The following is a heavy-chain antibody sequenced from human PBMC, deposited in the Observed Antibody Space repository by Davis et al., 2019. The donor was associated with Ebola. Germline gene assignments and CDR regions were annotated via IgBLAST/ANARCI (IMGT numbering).Heavy chain of an antibody. V-gene: IGHV4-4*07. CDR2: FYTSGSP. Sequence: PGGSLRLSCTVSGGSISGYHWSWIRQPAGKGLEWIGRFYTSGSPDYNPSLKSRVTMSVDTSNNQFSLRVNSVTAADTAVYYCARDSGAPHAFDIWGQGTMVTVSS. CDR1: GGSISGYH. CDR3: ARDSGAPHAFDI. J-gene: IGHJ3*02. D-gene: IGHD1-26*01.